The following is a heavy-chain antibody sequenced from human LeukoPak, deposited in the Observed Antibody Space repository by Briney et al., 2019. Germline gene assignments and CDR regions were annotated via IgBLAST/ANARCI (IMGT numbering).Heavy chain of an antibody. CDR1: GGSISSYY. CDR3: ARPAGYCSSTSCQNWFDP. V-gene: IGHV4-59*08. J-gene: IGHJ5*02. D-gene: IGHD2-2*01. CDR2: IYYSGST. Sequence: SETLSLTCTVSGGSISSYYWSWIRQPPGKGLEWIGYIYYSGSTNYNPSLKSRVTISVDTSKNQFSLKLSSVTAADTAVYYCARPAGYCSSTSCQNWFDPWGQGTLVTVSS.